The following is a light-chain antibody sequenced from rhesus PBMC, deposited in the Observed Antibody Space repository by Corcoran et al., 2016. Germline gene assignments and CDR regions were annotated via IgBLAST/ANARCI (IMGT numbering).Light chain of an antibody. CDR2: GAS. V-gene: IGKV3-24*04. Sequence: EIVMTQSPATLALSPGERATLPCRASQSVSSYIAWYQQKPGQAPRLLIYGASSRAPGIPDRFSVGGCGTGFTLTISGLVPEDVGIYFCLQSSNWPFTFGPGTKLDIK. CDR3: LQSSNWPFT. J-gene: IGKJ3*01. CDR1: QSVSSY.